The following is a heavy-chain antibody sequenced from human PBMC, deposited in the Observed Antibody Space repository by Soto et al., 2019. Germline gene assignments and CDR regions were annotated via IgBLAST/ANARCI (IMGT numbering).Heavy chain of an antibody. D-gene: IGHD3-22*01. Sequence: QVQLVQSGAEEKRPGASVTVSCKASAYTFTYYTMHWVRQAPGQSLEWMGWINAGDGNTKYSPNFQGRITITRDTSASTVYMELSSLRSEDTAVYFCTRDYYDSSGYYPKFDYWGQGTLVTVSS. CDR2: INAGDGNT. CDR3: TRDYYDSSGYYPKFDY. J-gene: IGHJ4*02. CDR1: AYTFTYYT. V-gene: IGHV1-3*05.